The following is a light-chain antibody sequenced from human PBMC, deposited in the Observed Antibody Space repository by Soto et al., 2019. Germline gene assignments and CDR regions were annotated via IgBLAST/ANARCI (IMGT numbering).Light chain of an antibody. CDR2: AAS. V-gene: IGKV1-27*01. Sequence: EIQMTQSPSSLSASVGDRVTITCRASQGISNYLAWYQQKPGKAPKLLIYAASTLQSGIPTRFSGSGSGTDFALTISSRQLEYVETSFCQRYNSAPRLTFGGGTKVEIK. CDR1: QGISNY. CDR3: QRYNSAPRLT. J-gene: IGKJ4*02.